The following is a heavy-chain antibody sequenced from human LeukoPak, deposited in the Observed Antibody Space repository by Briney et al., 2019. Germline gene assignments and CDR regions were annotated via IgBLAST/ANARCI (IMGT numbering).Heavy chain of an antibody. CDR2: IYSGGIT. D-gene: IGHD3-10*01. CDR3: ARNSATVVRGAQVDY. J-gene: IGHJ4*02. V-gene: IGHV3-66*01. CDR1: GFTVSSNY. Sequence: PGGSLRLSCAASGFTVSSNYMSWVRQAPGKGLEWVSVIYSGGITYYADSVKGRFTISRDNSKNTLYLQMNSLRAEDTAVYYCARNSATVVRGAQVDYWGQGTLVTVSS.